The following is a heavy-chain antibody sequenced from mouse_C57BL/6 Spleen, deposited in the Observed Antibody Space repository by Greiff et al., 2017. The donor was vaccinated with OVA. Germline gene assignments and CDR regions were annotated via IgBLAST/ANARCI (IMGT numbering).Heavy chain of an antibody. J-gene: IGHJ2*01. CDR1: GYAFSSSW. V-gene: IGHV1-82*01. CDR3: AREDYDYRDY. D-gene: IGHD2-4*01. Sequence: QVQLQQSGPELVKPGASVKISCQASGYAFSSSWMNWVKQRPGKGLEWIGRIYPGDGDTNSNGTFKGKATLTADKSSSTADIQLSGLTSEDSAVYFCAREDYDYRDYWGQGTTLTVSS. CDR2: IYPGDGDT.